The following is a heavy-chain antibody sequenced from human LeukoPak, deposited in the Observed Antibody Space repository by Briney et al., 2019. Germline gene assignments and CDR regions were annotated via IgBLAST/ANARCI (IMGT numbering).Heavy chain of an antibody. J-gene: IGHJ4*02. CDR3: ARVGYCSGGSCYQYFDY. CDR2: IHHSGST. V-gene: IGHV4-38-2*02. CDR1: GYSISSGYY. Sequence: SETLSLTCTVSGYSISSGYYWGWIRQPPGKGLEWIGSIHHSGSTNYNPSLKSRVTISLDSSKNQFSLKLSSVTAADTAVYYCARVGYCSGGSCYQYFDYWGQGTLVTVSS. D-gene: IGHD2-15*01.